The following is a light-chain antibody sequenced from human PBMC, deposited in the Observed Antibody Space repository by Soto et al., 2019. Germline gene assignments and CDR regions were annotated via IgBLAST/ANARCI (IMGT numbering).Light chain of an antibody. CDR3: QQFGTSPWT. CDR1: QSVSSSY. CDR2: GAS. V-gene: IGKV3-20*01. J-gene: IGKJ1*01. Sequence: EIVLTQSPGTLSLSPEERATLSCRASQSVSSSYLAWYQQKPGQAPRLLIYGASSRATAIPDRFSGGGSGTDFTLTISSLEPEDFAVYYCQQFGTSPWTFGQGNKVEIK.